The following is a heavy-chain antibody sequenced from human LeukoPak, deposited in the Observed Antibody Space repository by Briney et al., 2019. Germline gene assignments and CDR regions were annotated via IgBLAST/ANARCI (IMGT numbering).Heavy chain of an antibody. CDR3: ARDLSYGPGVWFDP. D-gene: IGHD2-21*01. J-gene: IGHJ5*02. Sequence: GGSLRLSCAASGFTVSSNYMSWVRQAPGKGLEWVSVIYSGGSTYYAVSVKGRFTISRDNSKNTLYLQMNSLRAEDTAVYYCARDLSYGPGVWFDPWGQGTLVTVSS. CDR2: IYSGGST. CDR1: GFTVSSNY. V-gene: IGHV3-66*01.